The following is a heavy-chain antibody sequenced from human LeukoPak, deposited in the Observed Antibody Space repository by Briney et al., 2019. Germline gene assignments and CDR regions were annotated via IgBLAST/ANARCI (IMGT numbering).Heavy chain of an antibody. CDR3: AKWGLYGY. CDR2: IYYSGST. Sequence: SETLSLTCTVSGGSISSSSYYWGWIRQPPGKGLEWIGSIYYSGSTYYNPSLKSRVTISVDTSKNQFSLKLSSVTVADTAVYYCAKWGLYGYWGQGTLVTVSS. V-gene: IGHV4-39*07. CDR1: GGSISSSSYY. D-gene: IGHD2-15*01. J-gene: IGHJ4*02.